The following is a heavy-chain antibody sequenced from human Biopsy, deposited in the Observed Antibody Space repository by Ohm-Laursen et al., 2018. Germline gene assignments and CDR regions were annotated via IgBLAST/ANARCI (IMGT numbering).Heavy chain of an antibody. D-gene: IGHD3-3*01. J-gene: IGHJ4*02. V-gene: IGHV1-18*01. CDR2: ISPYNGDT. CDR1: GYTFTNYG. CDR3: ARDRWPHVTLLGLAVFGF. Sequence: ASVKVSCKVSGYTFTNYGISWVRQAPGQGLEWMGWISPYNGDTDYAQKLQGRVTMTTDTSTSTAYMDLRSLRSDDTAVYYCARDRWPHVTLLGLAVFGFWGQGTLVIVSS.